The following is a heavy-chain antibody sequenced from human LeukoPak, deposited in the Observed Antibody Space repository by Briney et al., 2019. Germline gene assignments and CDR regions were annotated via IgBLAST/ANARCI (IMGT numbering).Heavy chain of an antibody. V-gene: IGHV1-69*06. CDR2: IIPIFGTA. D-gene: IGHD6-13*01. CDR1: GGTFSSYG. J-gene: IGHJ5*02. Sequence: LWASVKVSCKASGGTFSSYGISWVRQAPGQGLEWMGGIIPIFGTANYAQKFQGRVTITADKSTSTAYMELSSLRSEDTAVYYCARGRPTTSIAAAGVNWFDPWGQGTLVTVSS. CDR3: ARGRPTTSIAAAGVNWFDP.